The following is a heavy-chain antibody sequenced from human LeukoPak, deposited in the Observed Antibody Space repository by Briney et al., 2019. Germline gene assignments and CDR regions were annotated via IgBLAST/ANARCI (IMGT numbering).Heavy chain of an antibody. CDR2: IGGSGGNT. Sequence: GGSLRLSCAASGFTFSIYAMSWVRQAPGKGPEWVSVIGGSGGNTYYADSVKGRFTISRDNSKNTLYLQMSSLGAEDTALYYCAKCSIMGATYWFDPWGQGTLVTVSS. CDR1: GFTFSIYA. V-gene: IGHV3-23*01. CDR3: AKCSIMGATYWFDP. D-gene: IGHD1-26*01. J-gene: IGHJ5*02.